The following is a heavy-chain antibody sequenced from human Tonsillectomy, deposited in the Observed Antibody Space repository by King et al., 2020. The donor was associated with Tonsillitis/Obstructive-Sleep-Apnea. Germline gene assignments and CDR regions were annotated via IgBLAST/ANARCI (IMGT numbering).Heavy chain of an antibody. CDR3: AKLDPI. Sequence: QLVQSGGGLVQPGGSLRLSCAASGLTFSNYDKTWVRQAPGKGREWVSTISGGGLSKYYADSVKGRFTISRDNSKDTLYLQMNNLRTEDTAVYYCAKLDPIWGQGTVVTV. J-gene: IGHJ3*02. V-gene: IGHV3-23*04. CDR1: GLTFSNYD. CDR2: ISGGGLSK.